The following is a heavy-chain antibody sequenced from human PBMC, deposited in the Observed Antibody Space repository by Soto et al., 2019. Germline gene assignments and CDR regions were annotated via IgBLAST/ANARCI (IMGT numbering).Heavy chain of an antibody. CDR2: ISPTGHIT. V-gene: IGHV3-23*01. CDR1: GDTFNTYA. D-gene: IGHD3-10*01. J-gene: IGHJ4*02. Sequence: PWGSLRLSCAASGDTFNTYAVGWFRQTPGKGLEWVSTISPTGHITYSADSVKGRFTVSRDNSKNTVDLQMNSLRAEDTAVYYCAKRLPPVGETCFDYWGQGTLVTVSS. CDR3: AKRLPPVGETCFDY.